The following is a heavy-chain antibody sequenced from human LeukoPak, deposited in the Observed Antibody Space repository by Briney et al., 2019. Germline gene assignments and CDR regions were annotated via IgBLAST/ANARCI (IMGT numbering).Heavy chain of an antibody. V-gene: IGHV3-74*01. J-gene: IGHJ4*02. Sequence: GGSLRLSCAASGFTFSSYWMHWVRQAPGKGLVWVSRINSDGSSTSYADSVKGRFTISRDNAKNTLYLQMNSLRAEDTAVYYCARGGEHSYGPFDYWGQGTLVTVSS. D-gene: IGHD5-18*01. CDR1: GFTFSSYW. CDR3: ARGGEHSYGPFDY. CDR2: INSDGSST.